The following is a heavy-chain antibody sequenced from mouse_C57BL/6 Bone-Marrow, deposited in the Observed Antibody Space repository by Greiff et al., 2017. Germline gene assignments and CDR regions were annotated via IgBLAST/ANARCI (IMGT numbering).Heavy chain of an antibody. V-gene: IGHV1-61*01. CDR1: GYTFTSYW. CDR2: IYPSDSET. Sequence: VQLQQPGAELVRPGSSVKLSCKASGYTFTSYWMDWVKQRPGQGLEWIGNIYPSDSETHYNQKFKDKATLTVDKYSSTAYMQLSSLTSEDSAVYYCARTGFYAMDYWCQGTSVTVSS. J-gene: IGHJ4*01. D-gene: IGHD2-2*01. CDR3: ARTGFYAMDY.